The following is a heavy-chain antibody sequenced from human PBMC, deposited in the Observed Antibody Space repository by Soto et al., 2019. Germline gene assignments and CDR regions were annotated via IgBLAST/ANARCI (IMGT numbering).Heavy chain of an antibody. D-gene: IGHD2-15*01. CDR3: ARDQGSYYYYGMDV. CDR1: GGSISSDY. Sequence: QVQLQESGPGLVKPSETLSLTCTVSGGSISSDYWSWFRQPAGQGLEWIGRIYPSGSTNYNPSLKSRVTMSVDTSKNQFSLKLSSVTAADTAVYYCARDQGSYYYYGMDVWGQGTKVTVSS. V-gene: IGHV4-4*07. J-gene: IGHJ6*02. CDR2: IYPSGST.